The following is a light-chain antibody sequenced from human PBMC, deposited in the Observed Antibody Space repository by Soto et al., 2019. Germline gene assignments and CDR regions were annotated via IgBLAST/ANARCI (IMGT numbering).Light chain of an antibody. Sequence: DIVMTQSPDSLALSLGERATINCKSSQSVFYGSSVRNYLAWYQQKPGQPPKKIISWASTRESGVPDRFSGSGSGTDLTLTISSLQAGDVAVYYCKQYYIGATFGGGTKVEIK. CDR3: KQYYIGAT. V-gene: IGKV4-1*01. J-gene: IGKJ4*01. CDR2: WAS. CDR1: QSVFYGSSVRNY.